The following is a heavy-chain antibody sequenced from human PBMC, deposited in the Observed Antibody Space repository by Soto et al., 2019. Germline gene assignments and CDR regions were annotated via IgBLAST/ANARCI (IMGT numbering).Heavy chain of an antibody. D-gene: IGHD6-13*01. J-gene: IGHJ6*03. V-gene: IGHV3-23*01. CDR3: AKDKTYGSSWYGYYYYYMDV. CDR1: GFTFSSYA. Sequence: GGSLRLSCAASGFTFSSYAMSWVRQAPGKGLEWVSAISGSGGSTYYADSVKGRFTISRDNSKNTLYLQMNSLRAEDTAVYYCAKDKTYGSSWYGYYYYYMDVWGKGTKVTVSS. CDR2: ISGSGGST.